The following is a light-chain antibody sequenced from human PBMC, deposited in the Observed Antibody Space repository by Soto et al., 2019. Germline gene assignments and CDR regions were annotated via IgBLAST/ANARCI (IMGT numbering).Light chain of an antibody. CDR2: DVT. CDR3: ASYTSGTSWV. CDR1: SSDVGGYTY. Sequence: QSALTQPASVSGSPGQSITISCTGTSSDVGGYTYVSWYQHHPGKAPKLMIYDVTKRPSGVSNRFSGSKSVNTASRTISGLQAEDEADYYCASYTSGTSWVFGGGTKLTVL. J-gene: IGLJ3*02. V-gene: IGLV2-14*03.